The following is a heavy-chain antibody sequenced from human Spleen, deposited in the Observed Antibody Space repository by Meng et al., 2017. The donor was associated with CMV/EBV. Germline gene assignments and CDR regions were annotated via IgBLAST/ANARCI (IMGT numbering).Heavy chain of an antibody. CDR2: IYYSGST. CDR3: AREGDYCSGGSCYLSQLDY. CDR1: TGDSS. D-gene: IGHD2-15*01. Sequence: TGDSSWSCIRQPPGKGLEWIGSIYYSGSTYYNPSLKSRVTISVDTSKNQFSLKLSSVTAADTAVYYCAREGDYCSGGSCYLSQLDYWGQGTLVTVSS. V-gene: IGHV4-30-4*08. J-gene: IGHJ4*02.